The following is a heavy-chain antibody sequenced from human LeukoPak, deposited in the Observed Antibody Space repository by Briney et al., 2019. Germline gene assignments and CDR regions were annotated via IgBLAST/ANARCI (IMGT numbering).Heavy chain of an antibody. CDR1: GGSLTDYY. J-gene: IGHJ2*01. V-gene: IGHV4-34*01. CDR3: AREDWYFDL. Sequence: KPSETLSLTCAVYGGSLTDYYWAWIRQPPGKGLEWIGEINHSGSTNYSPSLKSRVTISLDTSKNQFFLKLNSVTAADTAVYYCAREDWYFDLWGRGTLVTVSS. CDR2: INHSGST.